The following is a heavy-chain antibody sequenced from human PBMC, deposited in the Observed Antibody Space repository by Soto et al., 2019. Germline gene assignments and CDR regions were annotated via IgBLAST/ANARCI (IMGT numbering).Heavy chain of an antibody. D-gene: IGHD6-13*01. CDR3: AIRGYSSSWYYYYYSGMDV. CDR1: GYTFTSYD. Sequence: QVQLVQSGAEVKKPGASVKVSCKASGYTFTSYDINWVRQATGQGLEWMGWMNPNSGNTGYAQKFQGRVTMTRNTSISTAYMELSSLRSEDTAVYYCAIRGYSSSWYYYYYSGMDVWGQGTTVTVSS. CDR2: MNPNSGNT. J-gene: IGHJ6*02. V-gene: IGHV1-8*01.